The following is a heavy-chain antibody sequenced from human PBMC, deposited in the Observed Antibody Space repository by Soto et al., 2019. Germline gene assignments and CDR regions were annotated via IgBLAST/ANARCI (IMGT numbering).Heavy chain of an antibody. CDR3: AKEAYSGSYNDAFDI. V-gene: IGHV3-23*01. CDR1: GVTFSSGA. Sequence: GGSLRLSCAASGVTFSSGAMCWVRQAPGKGLEWVSAISGSGGSTYYADSVKGRFTISRDNSKNTPYLQMNSLRAEDTAVYYCAKEAYSGSYNDAFDIWGQGTMVTVSS. J-gene: IGHJ3*02. D-gene: IGHD1-26*01. CDR2: ISGSGGST.